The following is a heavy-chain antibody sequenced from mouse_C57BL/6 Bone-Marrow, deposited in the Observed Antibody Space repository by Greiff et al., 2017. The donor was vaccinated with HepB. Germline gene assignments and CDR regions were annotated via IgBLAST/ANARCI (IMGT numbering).Heavy chain of an antibody. CDR1: GYAFSSSW. D-gene: IGHD3-2*01. Sequence: VQLQQSGPELVKPGASVKISCKASGYAFSSSWMNWVKQRPGKGLEWIGRIYPGDGDTNYNGKFKGKATLTADKSSSTAYMQLSNLTSEDSAVYFCAVDSPFAYWGQGTLVTVSA. J-gene: IGHJ3*01. CDR3: AVDSPFAY. CDR2: IYPGDGDT. V-gene: IGHV1-82*01.